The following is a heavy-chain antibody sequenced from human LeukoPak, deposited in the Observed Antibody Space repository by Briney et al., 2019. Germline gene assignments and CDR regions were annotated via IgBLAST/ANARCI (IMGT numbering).Heavy chain of an antibody. D-gene: IGHD3-10*01. Sequence: ASVKVSCKASGYTFTSYDINWVRQATGQGLEWMGWMNPNSGNTGYAQKFQGRVTMTRNTSISTAYMELSSLRSEDTAVYYCARDLGAMVRGVTPDAFDIWGQGTMVTVSS. V-gene: IGHV1-8*01. J-gene: IGHJ3*02. CDR2: MNPNSGNT. CDR1: GYTFTSYD. CDR3: ARDLGAMVRGVTPDAFDI.